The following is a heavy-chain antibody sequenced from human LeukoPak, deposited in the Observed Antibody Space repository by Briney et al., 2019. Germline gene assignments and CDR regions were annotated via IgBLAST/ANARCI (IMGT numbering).Heavy chain of an antibody. D-gene: IGHD3-10*01. J-gene: IGHJ4*02. CDR2: ISGSGGST. V-gene: IGHV3-23*01. Sequence: GGSLRLSCTASGFTFSSYAMTWVRQAPGKGLEWVSGISGSGGSTYYADSVKGRFTISRDNSKSTLYLQMNSLRAEDMAIYYCAKWGSFYYGSGTYYFDYWGQGTLVTVSS. CDR3: AKWGSFYYGSGTYYFDY. CDR1: GFTFSSYA.